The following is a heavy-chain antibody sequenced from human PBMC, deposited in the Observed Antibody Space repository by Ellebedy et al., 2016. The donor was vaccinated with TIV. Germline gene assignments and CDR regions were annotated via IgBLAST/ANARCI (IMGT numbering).Heavy chain of an antibody. CDR2: IYHDGST. CDR3: ARRVVGWFDP. V-gene: IGHV4-39*02. Sequence: MPSETLSLTCSVSGASINRSSFYWDWVRQPPGKGLEWIGTIYHDGSTFYNPSLKSQVTISVDTSKNRFSLNLSSVNAADTAMYYCARRVVGWFDPWGQGTLVTVSS. CDR1: GASINRSSFY. J-gene: IGHJ5*02. D-gene: IGHD3-22*01.